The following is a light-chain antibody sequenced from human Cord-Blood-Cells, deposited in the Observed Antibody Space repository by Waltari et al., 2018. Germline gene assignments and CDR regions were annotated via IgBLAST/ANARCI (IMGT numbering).Light chain of an antibody. Sequence: EIVMTQSPATLSVSPGERATLSCRASQIVSSNLAWYQQKPGQAPRLLIYGASTRATGIPAMFSGSGSGTEFTLTISSLQSEDFAVYYCQQYNNWPLTFGGGTKVEIK. V-gene: IGKV3-15*01. J-gene: IGKJ4*01. CDR3: QQYNNWPLT. CDR2: GAS. CDR1: QIVSSN.